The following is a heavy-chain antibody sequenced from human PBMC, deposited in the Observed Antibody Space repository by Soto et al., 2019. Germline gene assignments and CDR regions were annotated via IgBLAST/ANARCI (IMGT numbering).Heavy chain of an antibody. CDR1: GYTFPDYG. V-gene: IGHV1-18*01. CDR3: ALLPSQTYAYDF. Sequence: ASVQVSCKRSGYTFPDYGILWVRQAPGQGFEWMAWISIYNGDTSYSQKFQGRLTVTRDLSSRTAYMELSSLRSDDTAIYYCALLPSQTYAYDFWGQGTPVTLSS. J-gene: IGHJ4*02. CDR2: ISIYNGDT. D-gene: IGHD2-21*01.